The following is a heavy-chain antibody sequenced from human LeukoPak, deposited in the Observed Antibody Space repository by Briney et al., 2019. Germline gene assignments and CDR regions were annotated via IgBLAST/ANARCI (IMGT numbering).Heavy chain of an antibody. D-gene: IGHD1-26*01. CDR1: GGSVGSSSYY. CDR2: IYYAGDT. Sequence: SETLSLTCTVSGGSVGSSSYYWGWIRQPPGKGLECIGTIYYAGDTYYNPSLESRISISVDTSNNQFSLKLSSVTAADTAVYYCATSNSGRYSEIDNWSQGTLVTVSS. V-gene: IGHV4-39*01. CDR3: ATSNSGRYSEIDN. J-gene: IGHJ4*02.